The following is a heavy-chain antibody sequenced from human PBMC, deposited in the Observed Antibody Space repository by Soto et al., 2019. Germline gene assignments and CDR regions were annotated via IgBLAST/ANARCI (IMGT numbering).Heavy chain of an antibody. V-gene: IGHV1-3*05. CDR2: INAGNGNT. CDR1: GYTFTSYA. CDR3: ARGTVVTHFDY. J-gene: IGHJ4*02. Sequence: QVQLVQSGAEEKKPGASVKVSCKASGYTFTSYAMHWVRQAPGQRLEWMGWINAGNGNTKYSQKFQGRITITRDTSASTAYMELSSLRSEDTAVYYCARGTVVTHFDYWGQGTLVTVSS. D-gene: IGHD2-15*01.